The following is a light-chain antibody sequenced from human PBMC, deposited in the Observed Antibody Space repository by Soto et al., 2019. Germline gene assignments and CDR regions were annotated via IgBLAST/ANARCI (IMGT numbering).Light chain of an antibody. CDR2: GNS. CDR1: SSNIGAGYD. J-gene: IGLJ2*01. Sequence: QSVLTQPPSVSGAPGQRVTISCTGSSSNIGAGYDVHWYQQLPGTAPKLLIYGNSNRPSGVPDRFSGSKYGTSASMAITGLQDEDEAAYSCQSYDSSLSRVFGGGTKLSVL. CDR3: QSYDSSLSRV. V-gene: IGLV1-40*01.